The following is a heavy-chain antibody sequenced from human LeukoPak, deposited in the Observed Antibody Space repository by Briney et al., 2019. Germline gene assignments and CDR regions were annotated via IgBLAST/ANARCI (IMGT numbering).Heavy chain of an antibody. J-gene: IGHJ6*03. D-gene: IGHD1-26*01. Sequence: GGSLRLSCAASGFTFSTYIMNWVRQTPGKGLEWVSSIGTSTSYIYYADSVKGRFTISRDNAKNSLYLQMNSLRAEDTALYFCARDPYSGSYGNYYYYYMDVWGKGTTVTISS. V-gene: IGHV3-21*01. CDR1: GFTFSTYI. CDR3: ARDPYSGSYGNYYYYYMDV. CDR2: IGTSTSYI.